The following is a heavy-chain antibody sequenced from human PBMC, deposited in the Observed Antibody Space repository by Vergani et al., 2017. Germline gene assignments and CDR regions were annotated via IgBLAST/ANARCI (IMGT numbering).Heavy chain of an antibody. J-gene: IGHJ6*02. CDR1: GFTFSSYA. D-gene: IGHD5-12*01. Sequence: EVQLLESGGGLVQPGGSLRLSCAASGFTFSSYAMSWVRQAPGKGLEWVSAISGSGGSTYYADPVKGRFTISRDNSKNTLYLQMNSLRAEDTAVYYCAKANPRNSGYDYLYYYHAMDVWGQGTTVTVSS. CDR2: ISGSGGST. CDR3: AKANPRNSGYDYLYYYHAMDV. V-gene: IGHV3-23*01.